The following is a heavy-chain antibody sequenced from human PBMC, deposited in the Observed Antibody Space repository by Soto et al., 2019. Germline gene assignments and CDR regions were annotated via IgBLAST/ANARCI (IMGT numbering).Heavy chain of an antibody. D-gene: IGHD6-19*01. CDR1: GGTFSTYA. V-gene: IGHV1-69*12. CDR2: IIPIFGTA. J-gene: IGHJ4*02. CDR3: ATSRNRGCVDFHY. Sequence: QVQLVQSGAEVKKPGSPVKVSCKASGGTFSTYAISWVRQAPGQGLEWMGGIIPIFGTANYAQKFQDRVPFPADESTSSAYMELSSLRSEDTAVYYCATSRNRGCVDFHYWGQGTRVTVSS.